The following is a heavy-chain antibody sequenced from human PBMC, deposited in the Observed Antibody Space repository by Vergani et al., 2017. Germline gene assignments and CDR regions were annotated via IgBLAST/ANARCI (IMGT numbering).Heavy chain of an antibody. D-gene: IGHD6-19*01. J-gene: IGHJ4*02. CDR3: ARSLVAGKGGY. CDR1: GFTFSSYS. CDR2: ISTTSDTI. Sequence: EVQLLESGGDLVQPWGSLRLSCAASGFTFSSYSMNWVRQAPGKGLEWISYISTTSDTIYYADSVRGRFTISRDNAKNSLYLEMNSLRVEDTAVYFCARSLVAGKGGYWGQGTRVAVSS. V-gene: IGHV3-48*01.